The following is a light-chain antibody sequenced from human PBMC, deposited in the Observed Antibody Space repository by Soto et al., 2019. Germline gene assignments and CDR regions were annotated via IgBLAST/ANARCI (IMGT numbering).Light chain of an antibody. CDR1: QSISSW. CDR2: DAS. CDR3: QQSYSTP. V-gene: IGKV1-5*01. J-gene: IGKJ1*01. Sequence: DIQMTQSPSTLSASVGDRVTITCRASQSISSWLAWYQQKPGKAPKLLIYDASSLESGVPSRFSGSGSGTDFTLTISSLQPEDFATYYCQQSYSTPFGQGTKVDIK.